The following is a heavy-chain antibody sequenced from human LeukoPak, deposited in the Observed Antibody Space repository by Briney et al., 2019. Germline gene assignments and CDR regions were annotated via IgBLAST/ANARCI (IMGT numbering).Heavy chain of an antibody. D-gene: IGHD2-2*01. J-gene: IGHJ4*02. CDR2: IKQDGSEK. V-gene: IGHV3-7*01. Sequence: PGGSLRLSCAASGFTFSSYWMSWVRQAPGKGLEWVANIKQDGSEKYYVDSVKGRFTISRDNAKNSLYLQMNSLRAEDTAVYYCARDRHPDIVVVPAAPDYWRQGTLVTVSS. CDR3: ARDRHPDIVVVPAAPDY. CDR1: GFTFSSYW.